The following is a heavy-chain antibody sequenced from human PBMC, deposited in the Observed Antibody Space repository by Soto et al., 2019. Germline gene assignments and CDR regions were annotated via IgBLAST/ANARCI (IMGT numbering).Heavy chain of an antibody. CDR2: IYHNGNT. Sequence: XATLSLTFSVSGASVSSANYFWSWIRQPPGKGLEWIGYIYHNGNTNYSPSLKSRVTISLDTSKNQFSLKLNSVTAADTAVYYCARVDGSGAYSLFDYCGQATLVTVSS. D-gene: IGHD3-10*01. CDR3: ARVDGSGAYSLFDY. CDR1: GASVSSANYF. V-gene: IGHV4-61*01. J-gene: IGHJ4*02.